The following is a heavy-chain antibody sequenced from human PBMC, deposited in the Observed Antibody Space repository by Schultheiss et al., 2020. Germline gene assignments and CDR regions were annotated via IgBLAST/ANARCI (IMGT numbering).Heavy chain of an antibody. Sequence: SESLSLTCTVSGASISGYYWSWIRQHPGKGLEWIGYIYYSGSTYYNPSLKSLVTISVDTSKNQFSLKLSSVTAADTAVYYCARVITEYSSSGRLNNYYYYMDVWGKGTTVTVSS. D-gene: IGHD6-6*01. J-gene: IGHJ6*03. CDR2: IYYSGST. V-gene: IGHV4-31*01. CDR3: ARVITEYSSSGRLNNYYYYMDV. CDR1: GASISGYY.